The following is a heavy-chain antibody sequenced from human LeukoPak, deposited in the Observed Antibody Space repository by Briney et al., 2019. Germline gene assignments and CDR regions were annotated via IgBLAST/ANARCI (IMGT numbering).Heavy chain of an antibody. Sequence: PGGSLRLSCAASGFTFSSNWMGWVRQAPGKGGEWVANINEAGNEKYYGDSVTGRFTIARDNANKLLDLQMNSLRGDDSAVYYCVRDDGSLIGRDWGQGTMVTVSS. CDR3: VRDDGSLIGRD. CDR2: INEAGNEK. D-gene: IGHD2/OR15-2a*01. V-gene: IGHV3-7*01. CDR1: GFTFSSNW. J-gene: IGHJ3*01.